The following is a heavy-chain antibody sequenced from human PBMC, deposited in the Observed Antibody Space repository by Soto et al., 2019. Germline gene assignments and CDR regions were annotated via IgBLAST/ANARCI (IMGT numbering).Heavy chain of an antibody. Sequence: GESLKISCKGSGYSFTSYWIGWVRQMPGKGLEWMGIIYPGDSDTRYSPSFQGQVTISADKSISTAYLQWSSLKASDTAMYYCARLEYSSSWSYYYYYGMDVRGQGTTVTVSS. CDR1: GYSFTSYW. J-gene: IGHJ6*02. CDR2: IYPGDSDT. CDR3: ARLEYSSSWSYYYYYGMDV. V-gene: IGHV5-51*01. D-gene: IGHD6-13*01.